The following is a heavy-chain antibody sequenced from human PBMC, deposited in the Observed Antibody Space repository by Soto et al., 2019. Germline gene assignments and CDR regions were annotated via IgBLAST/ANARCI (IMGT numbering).Heavy chain of an antibody. D-gene: IGHD3-10*01. J-gene: IGHJ3*02. CDR2: VSDSGANS. CDR3: AKDRLSGSGNYSWGVFDI. CDR1: GFTFSRNA. V-gene: IGHV3-23*01. Sequence: GGSLRLSCAASGFTFSRNAMSWVRQAPGKGLEWVSGVSDSGANSFYGDSVKGRFTISRDNSKNTLYLQMNSLRAEDTAVYYCAKDRLSGSGNYSWGVFDIWGQGTVVTVSS.